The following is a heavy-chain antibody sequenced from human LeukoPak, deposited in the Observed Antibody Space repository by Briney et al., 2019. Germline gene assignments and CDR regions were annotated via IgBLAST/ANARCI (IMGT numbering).Heavy chain of an antibody. Sequence: GESLKISCKGSEYSFTNYWIGWVRQMPGKGLEWMGITYAGDSDTRYSPSFQGQVTISADKSISTAYLQWSSLKASDTAMYYCARLSGGTYGYVGLDYWGQGTLVTVSS. CDR2: TYAGDSDT. D-gene: IGHD5-18*01. CDR3: ARLSGGTYGYVGLDY. J-gene: IGHJ4*02. CDR1: EYSFTNYW. V-gene: IGHV5-51*01.